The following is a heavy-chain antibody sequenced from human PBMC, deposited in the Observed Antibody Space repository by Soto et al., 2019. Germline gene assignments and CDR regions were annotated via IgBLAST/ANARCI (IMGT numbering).Heavy chain of an antibody. CDR3: ARDPSGYEDYYYYMDV. D-gene: IGHD5-12*01. V-gene: IGHV4-34*01. Sequence: SETLSLTCAVYGGSFSGYYWSWIRQPPGKGLEWIGEINHSGSTNYNPSLKSRVTISVDTSKNQFSLKLSSVTAADTAVYYCARDPSGYEDYYYYMDVWGKGTTVTVSS. J-gene: IGHJ6*03. CDR1: GGSFSGYY. CDR2: INHSGST.